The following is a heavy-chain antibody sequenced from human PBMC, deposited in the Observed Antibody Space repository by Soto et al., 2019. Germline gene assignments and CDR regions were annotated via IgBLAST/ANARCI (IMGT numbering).Heavy chain of an antibody. CDR3: ATELEAFDI. J-gene: IGHJ3*02. CDR1: GGSISSGGYS. D-gene: IGHD1-7*01. CDR2: IYHSGST. Sequence: SETLSLTCAVSGGSISSGGYSWSWIRQPPGKGLEWIGYIYHSGSTYYNPSPKSRVTISVDRSKNQFSLKLSSVTAADTAVYYCATELEAFDIWGQGTMVTVSS. V-gene: IGHV4-30-2*01.